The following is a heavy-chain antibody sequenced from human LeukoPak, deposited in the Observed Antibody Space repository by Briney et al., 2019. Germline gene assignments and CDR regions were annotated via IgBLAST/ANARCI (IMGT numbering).Heavy chain of an antibody. CDR3: TRHEAAAGRPLVYYYMDV. CDR1: GFTFSSYG. J-gene: IGHJ6*03. V-gene: IGHV3-73*01. D-gene: IGHD6-13*01. Sequence: GGSLRLSCAASGFTFSSYGMHWVRQASGKGLEWVGRIRSKANSYATAYAASVKGRFTISRDDSKNTAYLQMNSLKTEDTAVYYCTRHEAAAGRPLVYYYMDVWGKGTTVTVSS. CDR2: IRSKANSYAT.